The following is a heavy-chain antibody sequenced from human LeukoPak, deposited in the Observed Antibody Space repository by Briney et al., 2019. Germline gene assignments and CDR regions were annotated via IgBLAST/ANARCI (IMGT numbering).Heavy chain of an antibody. CDR1: GFTFSTYA. D-gene: IGHD6-13*01. CDR3: ARVWEQQLVRFGLGY. CDR2: TSYDGSNK. V-gene: IGHV3-30-3*01. Sequence: PGGSLRLSCAASGFTFSTYAFHWVRQAPGKGLEWVAATSYDGSNKYYADSVKGRFTISRDNSKNTLYLQMNSLRAEDTAVYYCARVWEQQLVRFGLGYWGQGTLVTVSS. J-gene: IGHJ4*02.